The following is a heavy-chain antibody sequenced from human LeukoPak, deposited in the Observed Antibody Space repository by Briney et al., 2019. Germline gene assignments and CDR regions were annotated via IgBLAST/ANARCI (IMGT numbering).Heavy chain of an antibody. Sequence: SETLPLTCTVSGGSISSGGYYWSWIRQHPGKGLEWIGYIYYSGSTYYNPSLKSRVTISVDTSKNQFSLKLSSVTAADTAVYYCAGGLIDSGSLLPFDIWGQGTMVTVSS. CDR2: IYYSGST. V-gene: IGHV4-31*03. J-gene: IGHJ3*02. D-gene: IGHD1-26*01. CDR1: GGSISSGGYY. CDR3: AGGLIDSGSLLPFDI.